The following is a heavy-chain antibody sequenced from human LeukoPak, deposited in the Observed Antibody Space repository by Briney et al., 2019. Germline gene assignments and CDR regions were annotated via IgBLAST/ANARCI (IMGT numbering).Heavy chain of an antibody. V-gene: IGHV3-7*01. Sequence: GGSLRLSCAASGFTFSSYWMNWVRQAPGKGLEWVANIKQDGSEKYYVDSVKGRFTISRDNAKNSLYLQMNSLRAEDTAVYYCARAQAARRSYDAFDIWGQGTMVTVSS. CDR1: GFTFSSYW. D-gene: IGHD6-6*01. J-gene: IGHJ3*02. CDR3: ARAQAARRSYDAFDI. CDR2: IKQDGSEK.